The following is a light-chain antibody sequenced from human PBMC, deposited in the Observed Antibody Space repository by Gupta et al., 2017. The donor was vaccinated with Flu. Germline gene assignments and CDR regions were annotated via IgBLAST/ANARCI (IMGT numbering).Light chain of an antibody. J-gene: IGKJ1*01. CDR2: GAS. CDR1: QSVSSSY. Sequence: EIELTQSPGTLSLSPGERANLSCRASQSVSSSYLVWYQQKPGQAPRLLIYGASSRATGIPDRFSGSGSGTDFTLTISRLEPEDFAVYYCQQYDSSPWTFGQGTKVEIK. CDR3: QQYDSSPWT. V-gene: IGKV3-20*01.